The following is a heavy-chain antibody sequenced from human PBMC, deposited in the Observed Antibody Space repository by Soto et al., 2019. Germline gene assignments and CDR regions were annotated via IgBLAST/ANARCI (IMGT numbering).Heavy chain of an antibody. CDR1: GYTFTNYY. J-gene: IGHJ4*02. V-gene: IGHV1-46*01. CDR3: ARGLEAGDH. Sequence: ASVKVSCKASGYTFTNYYIHWVRQAPGQGLEWMAIINPTGGGTNYAQKFQGRVTLARDTFTNTVHMDLTSLTSEDTAIYYCARGLEAGDHWGQGTLVTVSS. D-gene: IGHD6-13*01. CDR2: INPTGGGT.